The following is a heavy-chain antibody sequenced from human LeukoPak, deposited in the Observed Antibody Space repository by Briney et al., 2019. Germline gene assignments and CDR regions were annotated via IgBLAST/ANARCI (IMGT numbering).Heavy chain of an antibody. CDR2: ISGGGVTT. Sequence: GGSLRLSCAASGFTFSSYAMSWVRQAPGKGLEWVSTISGGGVTTYYADSVKGRLTISRDNSKNTLYLQMNSLRVEDTAVYYCAKESDVAAAGIDYWGQGTLVTVSS. J-gene: IGHJ4*02. CDR1: GFTFSSYA. V-gene: IGHV3-23*01. D-gene: IGHD6-13*01. CDR3: AKESDVAAAGIDY.